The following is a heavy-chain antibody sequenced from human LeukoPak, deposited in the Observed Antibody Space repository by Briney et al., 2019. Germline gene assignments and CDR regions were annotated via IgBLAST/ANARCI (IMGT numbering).Heavy chain of an antibody. D-gene: IGHD3-10*01. CDR3: AEFGEFGY. Sequence: GGSLRLSCAASGFSFSTYAMHWVRQAPGKGLEWVAVISYDGSNKYYADSVKGRFTISRDNSKNTLYLQMNSLRAEDTAVYYCAEFGEFGYWGQGTLVTVSS. J-gene: IGHJ4*02. CDR1: GFSFSTYA. V-gene: IGHV3-30*04. CDR2: ISYDGSNK.